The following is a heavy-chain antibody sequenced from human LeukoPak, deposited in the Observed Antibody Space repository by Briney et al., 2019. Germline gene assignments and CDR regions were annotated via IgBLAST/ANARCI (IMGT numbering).Heavy chain of an antibody. D-gene: IGHD2-2*01. V-gene: IGHV3-21*01. Sequence: GGSLRLSCAASGFTFSSYSMNWVRQAPGKGLEWVSSISSSSSYIYYADSVKGRFTISRDNSKNTLYLQMNSLRAEDTAVYYCARSSTSLNWFDPWGQGTLVTVSS. CDR2: ISSSSSYI. J-gene: IGHJ5*02. CDR3: ARSSTSLNWFDP. CDR1: GFTFSSYS.